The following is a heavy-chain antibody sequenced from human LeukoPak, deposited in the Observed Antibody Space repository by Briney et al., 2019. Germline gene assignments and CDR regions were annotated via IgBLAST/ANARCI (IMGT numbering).Heavy chain of an antibody. J-gene: IGHJ5*02. V-gene: IGHV4-34*01. CDR1: GGSFSGYY. CDR2: INHSGST. Sequence: ASETLSLTCAVYGGSFSGYYWSWIRQPPGKGLEWIGEINHSGSTNYNPSLKSRVTISVDTSKNQFSLKLSSVTAAGTAVYYCARGPDFWSGYYGSWGQGTLVTVSS. D-gene: IGHD3-3*01. CDR3: ARGPDFWSGYYGS.